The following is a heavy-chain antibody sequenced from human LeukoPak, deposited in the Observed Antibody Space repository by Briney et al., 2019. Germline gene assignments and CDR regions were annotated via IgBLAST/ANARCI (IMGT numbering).Heavy chain of an antibody. CDR2: IYYSGST. J-gene: IGHJ4*02. V-gene: IGHV4-59*01. CDR1: GGSISSYY. Sequence: SETLSLTCTVSGGSISSYYWSWIRQPPGKGLEWIGYIYYSGSTNYNPSLKSRVTISVDTSKNQFSLKLSSVTAADTAVYYCAREDDYGDSTYDYWGQGTLVTVSS. CDR3: AREDDYGDSTYDY. D-gene: IGHD4-17*01.